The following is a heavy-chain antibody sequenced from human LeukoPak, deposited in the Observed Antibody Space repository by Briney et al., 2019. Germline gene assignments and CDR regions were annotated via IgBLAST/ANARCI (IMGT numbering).Heavy chain of an antibody. J-gene: IGHJ4*02. V-gene: IGHV1-69*01. Sequence: SVKVSCKASGGTFSSYAISWLRQAPGQGLEWMGGIIPIFGTANYAQKFQGRVTITADESTSTAYMELSSLRSEDTAVYYCARPHGDSYCGGDCYYYWGQGTLVTVSS. CDR3: ARPHGDSYCGGDCYYY. CDR1: GGTFSSYA. CDR2: IIPIFGTA. D-gene: IGHD2-21*01.